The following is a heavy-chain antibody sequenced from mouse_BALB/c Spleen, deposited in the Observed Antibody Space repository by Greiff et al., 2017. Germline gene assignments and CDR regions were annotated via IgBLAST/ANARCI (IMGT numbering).Heavy chain of an antibody. V-gene: IGHV5-12-2*01. D-gene: IGHD2-1*01. CDR3: ARPLYYGNYEFAY. CDR1: GFTFSSYT. CDR2: ISNGGGST. J-gene: IGHJ3*01. Sequence: MLVESGGGLVQPGGSLKLSCAASGFTFSSYTMSWVRQTPEKRLEWVAYISNGGGSTYYPDTVKGRFTISRDNAKNTLYLQMSSLKSEDTAMYYCARPLYYGNYEFAYWGQGTLVTVSA.